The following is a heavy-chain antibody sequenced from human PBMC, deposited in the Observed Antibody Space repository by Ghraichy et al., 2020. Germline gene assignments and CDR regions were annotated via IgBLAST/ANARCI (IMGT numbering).Heavy chain of an antibody. CDR1: GGSFSGYY. V-gene: IGHV4-34*01. CDR2: INHSGST. D-gene: IGHD6-19*01. CDR3: ASIAVAGTVFDY. Sequence: SETLSLTCAVYGGSFSGYYWSWIRQPPGKGLEWIGEINHSGSTNYNPSLKSRVTISVDTSKNQFSLKPSSVTAADTAVYYCASIAVAGTVFDYWGQGTLVTVSS. J-gene: IGHJ4*02.